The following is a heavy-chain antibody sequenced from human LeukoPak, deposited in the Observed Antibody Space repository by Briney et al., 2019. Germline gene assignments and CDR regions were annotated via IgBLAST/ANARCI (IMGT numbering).Heavy chain of an antibody. D-gene: IGHD3-3*01. CDR1: GYTFTSYG. V-gene: IGHV1-18*01. CDR2: ISAYNGNT. Sequence: GASVKVSCKASGYTFTSYGISWVRQAPGQGLEWMGWISAYNGNTNYAQKLQGRDTMTTDTSTSTAYMELRSLRSDDTAVYYCARYDFWSGARPFDYWGQGTLVTVSS. J-gene: IGHJ4*02. CDR3: ARYDFWSGARPFDY.